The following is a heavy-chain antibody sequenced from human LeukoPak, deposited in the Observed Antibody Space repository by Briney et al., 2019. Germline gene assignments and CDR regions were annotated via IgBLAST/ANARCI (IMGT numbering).Heavy chain of an antibody. V-gene: IGHV4-61*08. D-gene: IGHD6-13*01. CDR2: IYNSGST. J-gene: IGHJ6*02. CDR3: ARLEAAAGPYYYFYGMDV. Sequence: SETLSLTCAVSGGSISSGGYSWSWIRQPPGKGLEWIGFIYNSGSTNYNPSLKSRVTISVDTSKNQFSLKLSSVTAADTAVYYCARLEAAAGPYYYFYGMDVWGQGTTVTVSS. CDR1: GGSISSGGYS.